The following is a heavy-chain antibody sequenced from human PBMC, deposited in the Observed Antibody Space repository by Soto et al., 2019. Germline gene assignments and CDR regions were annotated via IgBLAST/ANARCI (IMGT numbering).Heavy chain of an antibody. D-gene: IGHD3-22*01. J-gene: IGHJ4*02. CDR3: VRDGLDYYDTERLYFDN. CDR2: ISSSAVYI. CDR1: GFNFITYS. V-gene: IGHV3-21*01. Sequence: EVPLVESGGGPVRPGGSLILSCAASGFNFITYSLSWVRQAPGTGLEWVASISSSAVYIDYADSVKGRFAISRDNANNSLYLQMNSLRAADKATYYCVRDGLDYYDTERLYFDNWGQGTLVTVAS.